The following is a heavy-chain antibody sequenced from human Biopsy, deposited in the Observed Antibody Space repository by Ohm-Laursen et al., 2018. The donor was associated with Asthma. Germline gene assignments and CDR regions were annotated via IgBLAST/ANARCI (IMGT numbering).Heavy chain of an antibody. CDR2: THYSGST. CDR3: ASPVNRAVGGYEWAAVFDY. J-gene: IGHJ4*02. D-gene: IGHD5-12*01. V-gene: IGHV4-39*01. CDR1: GASIRGSGSY. Sequence: GTLSLTCTVSGASIRGSGSYWAWIRQAPGKGPEWIGTTHYSGSTFYKPSLRSRVTMSLDTSTNQFSLRLRSVTATDTAVYYCASPVNRAVGGYEWAAVFDYWGQGILVTVSS.